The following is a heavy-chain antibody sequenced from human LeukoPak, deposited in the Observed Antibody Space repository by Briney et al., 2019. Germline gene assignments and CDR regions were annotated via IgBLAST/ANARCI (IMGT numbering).Heavy chain of an antibody. CDR3: ARHRPPAAIRGAFDI. J-gene: IGHJ3*02. CDR2: IKQDGSEK. Sequence: PGGSLRLSCAASGFTFSSYWMSWVRQAPGKGLEWVANIKQDGSEKYYVDSVKGRFTISRDNAKNSLYLQMNSLRGEDTAVYYCARHRPPAAIRGAFDIWGQGTMVTVSS. CDR1: GFTFSSYW. V-gene: IGHV3-7*03. D-gene: IGHD2-2*01.